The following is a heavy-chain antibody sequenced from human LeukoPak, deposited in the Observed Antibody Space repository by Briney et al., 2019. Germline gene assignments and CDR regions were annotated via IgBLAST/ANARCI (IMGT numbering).Heavy chain of an antibody. CDR2: ISSSGSTI. V-gene: IGHV3-11*04. J-gene: IGHJ4*02. CDR1: GITFSDYY. CDR3: AKADSSSCPDY. Sequence: PGGSLRLSCEASGITFSDYYMSWIRQATGKGLEWVSYISSSGSTIYYADSVKGRFTISRDNAKNSLYLQMNSLRGEDTAVYYCAKADSSSCPDYWGQGTLVTVSS. D-gene: IGHD6-13*01.